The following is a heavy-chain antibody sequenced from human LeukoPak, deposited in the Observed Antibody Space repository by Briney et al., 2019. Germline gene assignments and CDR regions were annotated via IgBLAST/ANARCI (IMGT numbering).Heavy chain of an antibody. D-gene: IGHD3-16*02. CDR1: GFPFRDYG. CDR2: INGRGSDT. V-gene: IGHV3-23*01. Sequence: GGSLRLSFAASGFPFRDYGMGWVRQAPGKGLEWVSGINGRGSDTYYADSVKGRFTISRDNSKNTQSLQMNSLTAEDTALYYCAKDYRRAETMFDYWGQGTLVSVSS. CDR3: AKDYRRAETMFDY. J-gene: IGHJ4*02.